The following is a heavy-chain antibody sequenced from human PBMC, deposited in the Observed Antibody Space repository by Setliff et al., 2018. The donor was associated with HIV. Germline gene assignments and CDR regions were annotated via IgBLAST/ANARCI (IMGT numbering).Heavy chain of an antibody. Sequence: GGSLRLSCAASGFLFHTYWMSWVRQAPGKGLEWVANIKEDGSEKYYVDSVKGRFTISRDNAENSLYLQMNSLTAEDTAVYYCARWAGYTSSWYREDYFYMDVWGKGTTVTVSS. CDR1: GFLFHTYW. CDR2: IKEDGSEK. V-gene: IGHV3-7*05. D-gene: IGHD6-13*01. CDR3: ARWAGYTSSWYREDYFYMDV. J-gene: IGHJ6*03.